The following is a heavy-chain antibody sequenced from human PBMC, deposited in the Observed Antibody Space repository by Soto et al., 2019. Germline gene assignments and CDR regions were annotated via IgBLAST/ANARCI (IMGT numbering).Heavy chain of an antibody. D-gene: IGHD5-12*01. Sequence: EVQLVESGGGLVQPVGSLRLSCAAYGFTFSTYWMHWVRQAPGKGLVWLSRMNSDGSSTNYADSVKGRFTISRDNAKNTLYLQMNSLRVEDTVVYYCARGGSGYATNWVQGTWVTVSS. CDR1: GFTFSTYW. CDR2: MNSDGSST. V-gene: IGHV3-74*01. CDR3: ARGGSGYATN. J-gene: IGHJ4*02.